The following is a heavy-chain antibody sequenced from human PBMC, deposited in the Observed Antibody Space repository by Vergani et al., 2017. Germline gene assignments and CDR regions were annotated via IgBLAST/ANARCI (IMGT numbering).Heavy chain of an antibody. V-gene: IGHV2-5*04. J-gene: IGHJ6*03. Sequence: QITLKESGPTLVKPTQTLTLTCTFSGFSLNTRGVSVSCIRQPPGKALDCLALIYWNDDQHYSPSLNNRVTITKDTSKNQVVLTMTNMDYVDTGTYYCVYRKPGCGTTGCFYPVYYYYYMYVRGKGNTVNVSS. CDR1: GFSLNTRGVS. D-gene: IGHD1-7*01. CDR2: IYWNDDQ. CDR3: VYRKPGCGTTGCFYPVYYYYYMYV.